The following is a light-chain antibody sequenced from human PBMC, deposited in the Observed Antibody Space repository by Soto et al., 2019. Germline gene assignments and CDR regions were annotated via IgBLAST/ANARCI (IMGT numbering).Light chain of an antibody. CDR1: QSVLSGSNNKNY. Sequence: DIVMTQSPDSRAVSLGERATINCKSSQSVLSGSNNKNYLAWYHQKPGQPPKLLIYWASTRESGVPDRFSGSGSGTDFTLTISSLQAEDVAVYYCQQYFSTPQTFGQGTKVDIK. V-gene: IGKV4-1*01. J-gene: IGKJ1*01. CDR2: WAS. CDR3: QQYFSTPQT.